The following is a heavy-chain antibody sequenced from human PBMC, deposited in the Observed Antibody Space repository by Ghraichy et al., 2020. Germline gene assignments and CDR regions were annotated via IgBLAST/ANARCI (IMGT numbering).Heavy chain of an antibody. CDR1: GGSISTSNYY. CDR2: IYYSGPT. J-gene: IGHJ6*02. V-gene: IGHV4-39*01. Sequence: SETLSLTCTVSGGSISTSNYYWGWVRQPPGKELEGIGNIYYSGPTYYNPSLKSRVTISVDTTKNQFPLRLTSGTAAVMAVYYCARQPGSSRYSYYSGLDVWGQGTTVTGSS. CDR3: ARQPGSSRYSYYSGLDV. D-gene: IGHD6-6*01.